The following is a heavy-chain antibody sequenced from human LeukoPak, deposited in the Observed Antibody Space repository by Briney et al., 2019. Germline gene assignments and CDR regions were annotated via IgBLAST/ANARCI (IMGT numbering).Heavy chain of an antibody. CDR2: ISGSGGGT. CDR3: AKEYGDYDAFDI. D-gene: IGHD4-17*01. V-gene: IGHV3-23*01. CDR1: GFTFSSYA. J-gene: IGHJ3*02. Sequence: GGSLRLSCAASGFTFSSYAMSWVRQAPGKGLEWVSAISGSGGGTYYADSVKGRFTISRDNSKNTLYLQMNGLRAEDTAVYYCAKEYGDYDAFDIWGQGTVVIVSS.